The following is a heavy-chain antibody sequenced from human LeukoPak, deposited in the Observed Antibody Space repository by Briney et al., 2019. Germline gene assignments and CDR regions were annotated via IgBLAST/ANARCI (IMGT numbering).Heavy chain of an antibody. CDR2: INHSGST. D-gene: IGHD1-1*01. J-gene: IGHJ4*02. CDR3: ARGTWNHPYYYFDY. V-gene: IGHV4-34*01. Sequence: SWFRQAPGKGLEWIGEINHSGSTNYNPSLKSRVTISVDTSKNQFSLKLSSVTAADTAVYYCARGTWNHPYYYFDYWGQGTLVTVSS.